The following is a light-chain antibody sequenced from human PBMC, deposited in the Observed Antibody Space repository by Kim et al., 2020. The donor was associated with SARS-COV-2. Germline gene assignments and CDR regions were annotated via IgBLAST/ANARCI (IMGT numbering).Light chain of an antibody. V-gene: IGLV2-14*03. CDR2: DVS. J-gene: IGLJ3*02. CDR3: SSYTSSTTV. Sequence: PGQSLPISCTGTSSDVGDYNYVSWYQQHPGTAPKLMIYDVSKRPSGVSNRFSGPKSGNTASLTISGLQAEDEADYYCSSYTSSTTVFGGGTQLTVL. CDR1: SSDVGDYNY.